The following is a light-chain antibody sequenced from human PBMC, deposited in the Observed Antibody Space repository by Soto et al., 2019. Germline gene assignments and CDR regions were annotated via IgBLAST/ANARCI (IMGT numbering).Light chain of an antibody. V-gene: IGKV3-15*01. Sequence: ETVMTQSPATLSVSPGERATLSCRASQSVSSNLAWYQQKPGQAPRLLIYAASTRATGIPARFSGSGSGTEFTLTISSLQSEDFAVYYCQQYLNWPQPFGQGTGLEIK. CDR2: AAS. J-gene: IGKJ2*01. CDR1: QSVSSN. CDR3: QQYLNWPQP.